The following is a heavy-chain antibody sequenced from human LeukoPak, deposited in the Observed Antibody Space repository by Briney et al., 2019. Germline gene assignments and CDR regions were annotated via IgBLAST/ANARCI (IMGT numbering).Heavy chain of an antibody. CDR1: GGSISSSSYY. V-gene: IGHV4-39*01. J-gene: IGHJ5*02. Sequence: TASETLSLTCTVSGGSISSSSYYWGWIRQPPGKGLEWIGSIYYSESTYYNPSLKSRVTISVDTSKNQFSLKLSSVTAADTAVYYCARHYWGEYNWFDPWGQGTLVIVSS. D-gene: IGHD7-27*01. CDR2: IYYSEST. CDR3: ARHYWGEYNWFDP.